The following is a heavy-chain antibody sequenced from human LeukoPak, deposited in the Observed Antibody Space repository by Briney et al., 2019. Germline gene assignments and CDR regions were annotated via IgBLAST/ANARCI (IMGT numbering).Heavy chain of an antibody. Sequence: GGSLRLSCAASGFTFISYWMHWVRQAPGKGLEWVSGISWNSGSIGYADSVKGRFTISRDNAKNSLYLQMNSLRAEDMALYYCAKDISPHSSGYYYDWGQGTLVTVSS. CDR2: ISWNSGSI. V-gene: IGHV3-9*03. J-gene: IGHJ4*02. D-gene: IGHD3-22*01. CDR1: GFTFISYW. CDR3: AKDISPHSSGYYYD.